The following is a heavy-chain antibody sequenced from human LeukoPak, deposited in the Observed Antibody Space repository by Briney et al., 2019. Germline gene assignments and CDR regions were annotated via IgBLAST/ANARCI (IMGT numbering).Heavy chain of an antibody. J-gene: IGHJ6*02. V-gene: IGHV1-46*01. D-gene: IGHD6-19*01. CDR1: GYTFTSYY. CDR3: ALRWLVPYYYYGMDV. CDR2: INPSGGST. Sequence: ASVKVSCKASGYTFTSYYMHWVRQAPGQGLEWMGIINPSGGSTSYAQKFQGRVTMTRDTSTSTVYMELSSLRSEDTAVYYCALRWLVPYYYYGMDVWGQGTTVTVSS.